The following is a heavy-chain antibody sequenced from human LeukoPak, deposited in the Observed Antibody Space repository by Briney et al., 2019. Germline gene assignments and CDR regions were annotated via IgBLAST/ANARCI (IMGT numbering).Heavy chain of an antibody. V-gene: IGHV3-7*01. CDR2: IKQDGSEK. CDR3: ARSGELSEFDY. J-gene: IGHJ4*02. CDR1: GFTFSSYW. D-gene: IGHD3-10*01. Sequence: GGSLRLSCAASGFTFSSYWMSWVRQAPGKGMEWVANIKQDGSEKYYVDSVKGRFTISRDNAKNSLYLQMNSLRAEDTAVYYCARSGELSEFDYWGQGTLVTVSS.